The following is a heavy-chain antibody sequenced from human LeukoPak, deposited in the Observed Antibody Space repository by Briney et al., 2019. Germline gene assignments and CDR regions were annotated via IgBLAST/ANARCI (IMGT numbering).Heavy chain of an antibody. CDR3: ARLTAAAAF. CDR1: GGSISSYY. V-gene: IGHV4-59*08. Sequence: SETLSLTCTVSGGSISSYYWSWIRQPPGKGLEWIGYIYYSGSTNYNPSLKSRVTISVDTSKSQFSLKLSSATAADTAVYYCARLTAAAAFWGQGTLVTVSS. D-gene: IGHD6-13*01. CDR2: IYYSGST. J-gene: IGHJ4*02.